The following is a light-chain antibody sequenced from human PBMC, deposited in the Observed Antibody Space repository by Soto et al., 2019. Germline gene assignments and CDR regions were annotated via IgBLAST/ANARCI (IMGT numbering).Light chain of an antibody. V-gene: IGKV4-1*01. CDR3: QQYYSTPPT. CDR1: QSILSSSNNKNY. J-gene: IGKJ4*01. CDR2: WAS. Sequence: DIVMTQSPDSLTVSLGERATINCKASQSILSSSNNKNYLVWYQQKPGQPPKVLINWASTRESGVPDRFSGSGTGADFTLTIRSLQAEDVAVYYCQQYYSTPPTFDGGTKLEIK.